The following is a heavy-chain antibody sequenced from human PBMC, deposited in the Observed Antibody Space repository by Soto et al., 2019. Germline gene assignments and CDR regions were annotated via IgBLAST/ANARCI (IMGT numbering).Heavy chain of an antibody. D-gene: IGHD6-6*01. J-gene: IGHJ6*02. V-gene: IGHV3-33*01. Sequence: GGSLRLSCAASGFTFSSYGMHWVRQAPGKGLEWVAVIWYDGSNKYYADSVKGRFTISRDNSKNTLYLQMNSLRAEDTAVYYCARDDGSSSEYYYYYGMDVWGQGTTVTVYS. CDR1: GFTFSSYG. CDR3: ARDDGSSSEYYYYYGMDV. CDR2: IWYDGSNK.